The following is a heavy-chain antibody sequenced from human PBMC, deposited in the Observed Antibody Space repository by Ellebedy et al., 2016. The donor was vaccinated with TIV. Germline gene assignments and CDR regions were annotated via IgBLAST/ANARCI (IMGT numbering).Heavy chain of an antibody. CDR2: IWYDGSNT. Sequence: PGGSLRLSCATSGFTFTDYGMHWVRQAPGKGLEWVAVIWYDGSNTFYADSVKGRFTISRDSYKKEVYLQMNSLRAEDTAVYHCARAPYEVKVAAMVSGLDAWGQGTTVTVSS. J-gene: IGHJ6*02. CDR3: ARAPYEVKVAAMVSGLDA. V-gene: IGHV3-33*01. CDR1: GFTFTDYG. D-gene: IGHD2-8*01.